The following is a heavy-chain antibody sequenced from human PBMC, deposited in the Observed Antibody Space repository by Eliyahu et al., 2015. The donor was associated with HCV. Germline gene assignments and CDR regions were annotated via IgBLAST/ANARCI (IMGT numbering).Heavy chain of an antibody. V-gene: IGHV3-73*01. CDR3: TRRVAAAGSNEDDAFDI. Sequence: GLEWVGRXRSKXNRYAXAYAAXLKGXXTISRDDSKXTAYLQMNSLKTEDTAVYYCTRRVAAAGSNEDDAFDIWGQGTMVTVSS. J-gene: IGHJ3*02. D-gene: IGHD6-13*01. CDR2: XRSKXNRYAX.